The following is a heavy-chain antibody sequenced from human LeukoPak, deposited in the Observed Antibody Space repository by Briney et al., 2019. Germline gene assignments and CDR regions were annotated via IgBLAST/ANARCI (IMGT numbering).Heavy chain of an antibody. CDR2: IYYSGST. Sequence: SETLSLTCTVSGGSISSSSYYWGWIRQPPGKGLEWIGSIYYSGSTYYNPSLKSRVTISVDTSKNQFSLKLSSVTAADTAVYYCARPHMLRELQAPFDYWGQGTLVTVSS. CDR1: GGSISSSSYY. D-gene: IGHD1-26*01. CDR3: ARPHMLRELQAPFDY. J-gene: IGHJ4*02. V-gene: IGHV4-39*01.